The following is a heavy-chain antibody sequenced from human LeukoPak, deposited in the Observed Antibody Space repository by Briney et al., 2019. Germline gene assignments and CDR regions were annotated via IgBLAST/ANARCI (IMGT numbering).Heavy chain of an antibody. CDR3: SRGGHYYDSSGYYYVSY. Sequence: GSLRLSSAASGFTFSWYWMSWVRQAPGKGMEWVAYIKEKGSEKYYMDSVKGRFTLSKDNAKNSLYLEMNRLRAEDTAVYCCSRGGHYYDSSGYYYVSYWGQGTLVTVSS. CDR1: GFTFSWYW. V-gene: IGHV3-7*01. J-gene: IGHJ4*02. CDR2: IKEKGSEK. D-gene: IGHD3-22*01.